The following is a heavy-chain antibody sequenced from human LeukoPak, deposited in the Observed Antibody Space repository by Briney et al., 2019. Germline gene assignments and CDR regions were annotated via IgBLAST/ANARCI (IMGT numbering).Heavy chain of an antibody. J-gene: IGHJ1*01. V-gene: IGHV3-30*04. CDR2: ISYDGSNK. CDR3: ADSIAVAVTGGFEYFQH. D-gene: IGHD6-19*01. CDR1: GFTFSSYA. Sequence: PGGSLRLSCAASGFTFSSYAMHWVRQAPGKGLEWVAVISYDGSNKYYADSVKGRFTISRDNSKNTLYLQMNSLRAEDTAVYYCADSIAVAVTGGFEYFQHWGQGTLVTVSS.